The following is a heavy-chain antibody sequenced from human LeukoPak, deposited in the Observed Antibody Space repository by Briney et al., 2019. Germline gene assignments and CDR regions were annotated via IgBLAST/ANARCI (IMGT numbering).Heavy chain of an antibody. Sequence: PGGSLRLSCAASGFTFSSYSMNWVRQAPGKGLEWVSSISSSSSYIYYADSVKGRFTISRDNAKNSLYLQMNSLRAEDTAVYYCARDRWGTVTADYFDYWGQGTLVTVSS. V-gene: IGHV3-21*01. CDR1: GFTFSSYS. D-gene: IGHD4-17*01. CDR2: ISSSSSYI. J-gene: IGHJ4*02. CDR3: ARDRWGTVTADYFDY.